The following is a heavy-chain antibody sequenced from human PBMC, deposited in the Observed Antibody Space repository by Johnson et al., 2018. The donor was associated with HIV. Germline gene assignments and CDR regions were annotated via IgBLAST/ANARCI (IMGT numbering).Heavy chain of an antibody. CDR3: AKNGARGDAFDI. D-gene: IGHD2-8*01. CDR2: IRYDGTNY. Sequence: QVQLVESGVGVVQTGGSLRLSCTSSGFTFSNYGMHWVRQAPGKGLEWVAFIRYDGTNYNYADSVRGRFTISRDNSKNTLYLQMNSLRAKDTAVYYCAKNGARGDAFDIWGQGTMVTVSS. J-gene: IGHJ3*02. V-gene: IGHV3-30*02. CDR1: GFTFSNYG.